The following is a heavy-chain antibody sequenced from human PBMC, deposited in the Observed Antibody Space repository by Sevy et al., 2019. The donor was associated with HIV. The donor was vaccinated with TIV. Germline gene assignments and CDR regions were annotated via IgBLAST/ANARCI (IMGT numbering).Heavy chain of an antibody. D-gene: IGHD1-26*01. V-gene: IGHV3-7*01. CDR2: IRQDGSEK. CDR3: ASSRTTSFGWD. CDR1: GFTFNNYW. Sequence: GGSLRLSCAASGFTFNNYWMSWVRQAPGKGLEWVANIRQDGSEKYYVESVEGRFTISRDNAKNSLFLQMNSLRAEDTAVYYCASSRTTSFGWDWGQGTLVTVSS. J-gene: IGHJ4*02.